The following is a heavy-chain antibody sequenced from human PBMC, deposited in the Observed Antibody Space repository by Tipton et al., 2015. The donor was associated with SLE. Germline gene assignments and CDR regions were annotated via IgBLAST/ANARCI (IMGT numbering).Heavy chain of an antibody. J-gene: IGHJ6*03. CDR3: ARGAPREKEYYYHSYIDV. CDR1: GGSISSYY. CDR2: IYYSGST. V-gene: IGHV4-59*01. Sequence: TLSLTCTVSGGSISSYYWSWIRQPPGKGLEWIGYIYYSGSTNYNPSLKSRVTISVDTSKNQFSLKLSSVTAADTAVYYCARGAPREKEYYYHSYIDVWGKGTTVTVSS.